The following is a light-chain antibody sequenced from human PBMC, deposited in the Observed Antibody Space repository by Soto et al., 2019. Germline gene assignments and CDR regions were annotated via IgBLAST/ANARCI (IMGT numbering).Light chain of an antibody. CDR1: QSVSSSY. Sequence: EIVLTQSPGTLSLSPGERVTLSCMASQSVSSSYLAWYQQKPGQAPRLLIYGASSRATGIPDRFSGSGSGTDFTHTISRLEPEDFAVYYCQQYGSSPWTFGQGTKVEIK. CDR3: QQYGSSPWT. J-gene: IGKJ1*01. V-gene: IGKV3-20*01. CDR2: GAS.